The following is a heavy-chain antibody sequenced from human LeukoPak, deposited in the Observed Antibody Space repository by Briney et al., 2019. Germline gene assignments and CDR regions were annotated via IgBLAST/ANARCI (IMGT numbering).Heavy chain of an antibody. D-gene: IGHD3-10*01. CDR1: GFPFRSYW. J-gene: IGHJ4*02. Sequence: GSLKLSCAASGFPFRSYWMSRVRPAPGKGLEWVANIKHDGSEKYYVDSVKGRFTISRDNAKNSLYLQMNSLRAEDTAVYYCARVITMEDYWGQGTLVSVSS. V-gene: IGHV3-7*04. CDR3: ARVITMEDY. CDR2: IKHDGSEK.